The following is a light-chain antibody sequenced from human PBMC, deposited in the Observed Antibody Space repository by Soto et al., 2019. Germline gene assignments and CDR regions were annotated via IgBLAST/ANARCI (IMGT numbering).Light chain of an antibody. CDR2: KVS. Sequence: EVVMTQSPLSLPVTLGQPASISCRSSQSLVYSYGKTYLSWFQQRPGQSPRRLIYKVSNRDSGVPERFSGSGSGTDFTLKISRVEAEDVGVYYCMQGNNWSPTFGQGTRLEIK. V-gene: IGKV2-30*01. CDR3: MQGNNWSPT. CDR1: QSLVYSYGKTY. J-gene: IGKJ5*01.